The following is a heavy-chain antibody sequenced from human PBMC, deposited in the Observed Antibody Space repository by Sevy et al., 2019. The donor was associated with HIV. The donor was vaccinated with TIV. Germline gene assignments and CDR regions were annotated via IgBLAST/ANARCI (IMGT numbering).Heavy chain of an antibody. V-gene: IGHV1-2*04. CDR1: GYTFTGYY. Sequence: ASVKVSCKASGYTFTGYYMHWVRQAPEQGLEWMGWINPNSGGTNYAQKFQGWVTMTRDTSISTAYMELSRLRSDDTAVYYCAREGSSWYLGYYYYGMDVWGQGTTVTVSS. CDR3: AREGSSWYLGYYYYGMDV. CDR2: INPNSGGT. J-gene: IGHJ6*02. D-gene: IGHD6-13*01.